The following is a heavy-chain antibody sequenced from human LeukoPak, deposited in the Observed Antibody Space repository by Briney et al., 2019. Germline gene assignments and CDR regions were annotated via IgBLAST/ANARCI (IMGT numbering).Heavy chain of an antibody. J-gene: IGHJ4*02. CDR3: VRLRRNSDSSGYFSYYDN. CDR1: GFVFSSYS. D-gene: IGHD3-22*01. Sequence: GGSLRLSCAASGFVFSSYSFSWVRQAPGKGLEWVASVNTVSSYIYYADSVRGRLPISRDNAKNSVLLQMKSLRAEDMAMYYCVRLRRNSDSSGYFSYYDNWGQGTLVTASS. V-gene: IGHV3-21*01. CDR2: VNTVSSYI.